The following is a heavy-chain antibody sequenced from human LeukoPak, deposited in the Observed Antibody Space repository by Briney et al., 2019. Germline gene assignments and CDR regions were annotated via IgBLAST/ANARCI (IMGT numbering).Heavy chain of an antibody. CDR1: GGTFSSYA. D-gene: IGHD5-24*01. CDR2: IIPIFGTA. CDR3: ARDGYNYFPNDAFDI. J-gene: IGHJ3*02. Sequence: SVKVSCKASGGTFSSYAISWVRQAPGQALEWMGGIIPIFGTANYAQKFQGRVTITTDESTSTAYMELSSLRSEDTAVYYCARDGYNYFPNDAFDIWGQGTMVTVSS. V-gene: IGHV1-69*05.